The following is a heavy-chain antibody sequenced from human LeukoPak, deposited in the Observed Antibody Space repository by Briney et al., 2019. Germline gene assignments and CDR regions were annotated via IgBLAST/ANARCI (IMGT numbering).Heavy chain of an antibody. CDR2: IKQDGSVK. Sequence: GGSLRLSCAASGFTFSNYWMSWVRQAPGKGLEWVANIKQDGSVKYYVDSVKGRFTISRDNAKNSLYLQMNSVRAEDTALYYCARWGESGDYAVHAFDIWGQGTMVTVSS. CDR1: GFTFSNYW. V-gene: IGHV3-7*01. D-gene: IGHD2-21*02. J-gene: IGHJ3*02. CDR3: ARWGESGDYAVHAFDI.